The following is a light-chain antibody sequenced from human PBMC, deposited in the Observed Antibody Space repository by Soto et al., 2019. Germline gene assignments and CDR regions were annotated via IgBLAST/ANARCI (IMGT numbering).Light chain of an antibody. Sequence: QAVVTQEPSLTVSPGGTVTLTCGSSTGAVTNGHYPYWFQQKPGQAPRTLIYDTTNRHYWTPARFSGSLLGGKAALTLSGAQPEDEAEYYCLLSYNGNYVFGNGTKVTVX. J-gene: IGLJ1*01. V-gene: IGLV7-46*01. CDR2: DTT. CDR3: LLSYNGNYV. CDR1: TGAVTNGHY.